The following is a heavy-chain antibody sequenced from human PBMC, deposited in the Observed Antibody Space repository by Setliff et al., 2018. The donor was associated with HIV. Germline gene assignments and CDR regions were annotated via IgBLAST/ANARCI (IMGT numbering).Heavy chain of an antibody. J-gene: IGHJ4*02. CDR3: AKGAGFYGDYTFDY. CDR2: IYSTGST. CDR1: GGSLSGYY. D-gene: IGHD4-17*01. V-gene: IGHV4-59*03. Sequence: SETLSLTCAVYGGSLSGYYWTWIRQPPGRELEWIGYIYSTGSTNYNPSLQSRVSISMDASKNKFSLKVTSVTSADTAVYYCAKGAGFYGDYTFDYWGQGNLVTVSS.